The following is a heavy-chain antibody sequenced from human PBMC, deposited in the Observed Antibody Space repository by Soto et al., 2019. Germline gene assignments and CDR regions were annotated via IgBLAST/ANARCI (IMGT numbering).Heavy chain of an antibody. V-gene: IGHV1-69*06. CDR2: IIPIFGTA. J-gene: IGHJ6*02. CDR3: ARENTNHYYYGMDV. Sequence: SVKVFCKASGGTFSSYAISWVRQAPGQGLEWMGGIIPIFGTANYAQKFQGRVTITADKSTSTAYMELSSLRSEDTAVYYCARENTNHYYYGMDVWGQGATVTVSS. CDR1: GGTFSSYA. D-gene: IGHD2-2*01.